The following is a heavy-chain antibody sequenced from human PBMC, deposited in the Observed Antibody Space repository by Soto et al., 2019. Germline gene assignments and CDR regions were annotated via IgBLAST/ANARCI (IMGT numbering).Heavy chain of an antibody. J-gene: IGHJ6*02. V-gene: IGHV3-33*01. CDR2: IWYDGSNK. Sequence: HPGGSLRLSCAASGFTFSSYGMHWVRQAPGKGLEWVAVIWYDGSNKYYADSVKGRFTISRDNSKNTLYLQMNSLRAEDTAVYYCARDAGLGSLFDYYYYYGMDVWGQGTTVTVSS. CDR1: GFTFSSYG. CDR3: ARDAGLGSLFDYYYYYGMDV. D-gene: IGHD7-27*01.